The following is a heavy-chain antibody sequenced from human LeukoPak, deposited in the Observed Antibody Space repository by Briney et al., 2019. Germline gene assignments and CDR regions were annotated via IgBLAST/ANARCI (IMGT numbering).Heavy chain of an antibody. J-gene: IGHJ4*02. CDR1: GGTFSSYA. V-gene: IGHV1-69*04. Sequence: SVKVSCKASGGTFSSYAISWVRQAPGQGLEWMGRIIPIFGIANYAQKFQGRVTITADKSTSTAYMELSSLRSEDTTVYYCARELMDTAMVTGFGYWGQGTLVTVSS. CDR3: ARELMDTAMVTGFGY. CDR2: IIPIFGIA. D-gene: IGHD5-18*01.